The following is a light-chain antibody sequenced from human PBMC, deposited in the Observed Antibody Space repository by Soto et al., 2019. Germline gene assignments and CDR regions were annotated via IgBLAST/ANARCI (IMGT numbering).Light chain of an antibody. J-gene: IGKJ1*01. V-gene: IGKV4-1*01. CDR3: QQYYSTPPT. CDR2: WAS. CDR1: QSVLYSSNNKNY. Sequence: DIVMTQSPDSLAVSLGERATINCKSSQSVLYSSNNKNYLAWYQQKPGQPPKLLIYWASTRDSGVPDRFSGSGSGTDFTLTIGSLQAEDVAVYFCQQYYSTPPTFGQGTKVEIK.